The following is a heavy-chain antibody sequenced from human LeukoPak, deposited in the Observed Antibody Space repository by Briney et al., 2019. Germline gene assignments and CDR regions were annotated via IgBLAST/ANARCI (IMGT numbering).Heavy chain of an antibody. CDR3: AVTTVTTC. D-gene: IGHD4-17*01. CDR2: ISYDGSNK. CDR1: GFTFSSYG. J-gene: IGHJ4*02. Sequence: PGGSLRLSCAASGFTFSSYGMHWVRQAPGKGLEWVAVISYDGSNKYYADSVKGRFTISRDNSKNTLYLQMNSLRAEDTAVYYCAVTTVTTCWGQGTLVTVSS. V-gene: IGHV3-30*03.